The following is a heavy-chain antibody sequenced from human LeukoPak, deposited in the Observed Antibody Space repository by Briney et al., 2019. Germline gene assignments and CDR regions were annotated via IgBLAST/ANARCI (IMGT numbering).Heavy chain of an antibody. CDR3: AISTQLWVPDY. J-gene: IGHJ4*02. CDR2: INHSGST. D-gene: IGHD5-18*01. CDR1: GGSFSGYY. V-gene: IGHV4-34*01. Sequence: PSETLSLICAVYGGSFSGYYWSWIRQPPGKGLEWIGEINHSGSTNYNPSLKSRVTISVDTSKNQFSLKLSSVTAADTAVYYCAISTQLWVPDYWGQGTLVTVSS.